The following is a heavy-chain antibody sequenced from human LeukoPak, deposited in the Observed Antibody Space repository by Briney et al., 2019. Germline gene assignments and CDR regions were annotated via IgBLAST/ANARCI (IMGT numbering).Heavy chain of an antibody. V-gene: IGHV4-39*07. CDR2: IYYSGST. J-gene: IGHJ5*02. CDR1: GGSISSSSYY. Sequence: PSETLSLTCTVSGGSISSSSYYWGWIRQPPGKGLEWIGRIYYSGSTYYNPSLKSRVTISVDTSKNQFSLKLSSVTAADTAVYYCARVFKPTYYYDSSGYYYSSWFDPWGQGTLVTVSS. CDR3: ARVFKPTYYYDSSGYYYSSWFDP. D-gene: IGHD3-22*01.